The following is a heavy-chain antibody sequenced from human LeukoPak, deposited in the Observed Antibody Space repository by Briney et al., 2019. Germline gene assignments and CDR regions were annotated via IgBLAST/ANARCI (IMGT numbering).Heavy chain of an antibody. V-gene: IGHV3-30*02. J-gene: IGHJ6*03. CDR2: IRYDGSNK. D-gene: IGHD6-13*01. Sequence: GGSLRLSCAASGFTFSSYGMHWVRQAPGKGLEWVAFIRYDGSNKYYADSVKGRFTISRDNSKNTLYLQMNSLRAEDTAVYYCAKDPGSSWQLNYYYYYMDVWGKGTTVTISS. CDR1: GFTFSSYG. CDR3: AKDPGSSWQLNYYYYYMDV.